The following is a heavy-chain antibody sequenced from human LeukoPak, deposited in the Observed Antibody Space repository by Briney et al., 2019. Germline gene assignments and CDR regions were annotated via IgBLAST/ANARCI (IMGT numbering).Heavy chain of an antibody. Sequence: APETLSLTCTVSGGSISSYYWSWIRQPPGKGLEWIGYIYTSGSTNYNPSLKSRVTISVDTSKNQFSLKLSPVTAADMAVYYCARWGNSREGGLDYWGQGTLVTVSS. CDR2: IYTSGST. D-gene: IGHD2/OR15-2a*01. V-gene: IGHV4-4*09. J-gene: IGHJ4*02. CDR3: ARWGNSREGGLDY. CDR1: GGSISSYY.